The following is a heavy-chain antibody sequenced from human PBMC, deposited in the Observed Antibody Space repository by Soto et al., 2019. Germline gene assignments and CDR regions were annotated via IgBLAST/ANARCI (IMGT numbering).Heavy chain of an antibody. CDR2: ISGSGGRT. V-gene: IGHV3-23*01. CDR1: GFTFSSYA. CDR3: AKSCDWYFCFMDV. D-gene: IGHD3-9*01. J-gene: IGHJ6*03. Sequence: EVQLLESGGGLIQPGGSLRLSCAASGFTFSSYAMSWVRQAPGKGLERVSAISGSGGRTYYADSVKGRFTISRDDSKNTLYLQMNSLRAEDTALYYCAKSCDWYFCFMDVWGKGTTVTVSS.